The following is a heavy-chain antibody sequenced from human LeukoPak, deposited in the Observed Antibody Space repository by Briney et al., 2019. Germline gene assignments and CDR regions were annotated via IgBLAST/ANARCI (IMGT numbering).Heavy chain of an antibody. V-gene: IGHV4-34*01. D-gene: IGHD3-10*01. Sequence: SETLSLACAVYGGSFSGYYWSWIRQPPGKGLEWFGESNRSGSTNYNPSLKSRVTISVDTSKNQFSLKLSSVTAADTAVYYCARGGRYHIVRGVINRACDYWGQGTLVTVSS. J-gene: IGHJ4*02. CDR2: SNRSGST. CDR3: ARGGRYHIVRGVINRACDY. CDR1: GGSFSGYY.